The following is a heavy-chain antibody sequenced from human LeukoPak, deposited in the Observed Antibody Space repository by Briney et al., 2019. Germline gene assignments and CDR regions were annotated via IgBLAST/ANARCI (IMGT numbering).Heavy chain of an antibody. CDR3: ATSKGLLLSLDY. CDR1: GYTLTELS. D-gene: IGHD2-21*02. Sequence: ASVKVSCKVSGYTLTELSIHWVRQAPGKGLEWMGGFDPEDGETIYAQKFQGRVTMTEDTSTDTAYMELSSLRSEDTAVYYCATSKGLLLSLDYWGQGTLVTVSS. J-gene: IGHJ4*02. V-gene: IGHV1-24*01. CDR2: FDPEDGET.